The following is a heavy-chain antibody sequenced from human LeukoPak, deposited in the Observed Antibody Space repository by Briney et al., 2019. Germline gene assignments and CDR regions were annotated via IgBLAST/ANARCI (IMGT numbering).Heavy chain of an antibody. CDR2: INHSGST. CDR1: GGSFSGYY. Sequence: PSETLSLTCAVYGGSFSGYYRSWIRQPPGKGLEWIGEINHSGSTNYNPSLKSRVTISVDTSKNQFSLKLSSVTAADTAVYYCARLRRVYDSSGYYSSHFDYWGQGTLVTVSS. V-gene: IGHV4-34*01. D-gene: IGHD3-22*01. J-gene: IGHJ4*02. CDR3: ARLRRVYDSSGYYSSHFDY.